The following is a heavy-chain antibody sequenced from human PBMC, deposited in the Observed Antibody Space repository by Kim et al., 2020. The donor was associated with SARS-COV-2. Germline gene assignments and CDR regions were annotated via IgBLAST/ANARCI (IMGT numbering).Heavy chain of an antibody. CDR3: ARGTYGLGRT. V-gene: IGHV4-59*01. CDR1: GGSISSYY. J-gene: IGHJ5*02. CDR2: IYYSGST. D-gene: IGHD3-10*01. Sequence: SETLSLTCTVSGGSISSYYWSWIRQPPGKGLEWIGYIYYSGSTNYNPSLKSRVTISVDTSKNQFSLKLSSVTAADTAVYYCARGTYGLGRTWGQGTLVTV.